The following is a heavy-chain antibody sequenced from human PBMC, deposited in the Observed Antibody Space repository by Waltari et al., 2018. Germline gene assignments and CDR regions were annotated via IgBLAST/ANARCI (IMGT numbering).Heavy chain of an antibody. D-gene: IGHD5-18*01. V-gene: IGHV1-69*01. CDR2: IIPIFGTA. Sequence: QVQLVQSGAEVKKPGSSVKVSCKASGGTFSSYAIRWLRQAPGQGLEWMGGIIPIFGTANYAQKFQCRVTITADESTSTAYMELSSLRSEDTAVYYCARDIPRGYHAFDIWGQGTMVTVSS. J-gene: IGHJ3*02. CDR3: ARDIPRGYHAFDI. CDR1: GGTFSSYA.